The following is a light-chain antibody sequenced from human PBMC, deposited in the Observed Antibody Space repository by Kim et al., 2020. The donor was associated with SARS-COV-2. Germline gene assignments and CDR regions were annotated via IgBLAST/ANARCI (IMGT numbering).Light chain of an antibody. Sequence: EIVLTQSPATLSLSPGERATLSCRASQSVSSYLAWYQQKPGQPPRLLIYDASNRATGIPARFSGSGSGTDFTLTISSLEPEDFALYYCQQCSNWPLTFGGGTKVDIK. CDR1: QSVSSY. V-gene: IGKV3-11*01. J-gene: IGKJ4*01. CDR3: QQCSNWPLT. CDR2: DAS.